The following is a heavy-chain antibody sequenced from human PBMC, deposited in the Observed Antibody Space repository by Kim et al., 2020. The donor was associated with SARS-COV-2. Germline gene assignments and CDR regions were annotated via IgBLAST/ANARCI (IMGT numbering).Heavy chain of an antibody. J-gene: IGHJ1*01. V-gene: IGHV4-39*01. CDR2: IYYSGST. CDR3: ASLYSSSWYGAEYFQH. Sequence: SETLSLTCTVSGGSISSSSYYWGWIRQPPGKGLEWIGSIYYSGSTYYNPSLKSRVTISVDTSKNQFSLKLSSVTAADTAVYYCASLYSSSWYGAEYFQHWGQGTLVTVSS. D-gene: IGHD6-13*01. CDR1: GGSISSSSYY.